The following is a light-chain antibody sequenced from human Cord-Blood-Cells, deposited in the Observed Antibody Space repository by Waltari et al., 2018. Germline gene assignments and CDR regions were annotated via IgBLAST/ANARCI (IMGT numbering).Light chain of an antibody. V-gene: IGLV2-14*01. CDR1: SSDVGGYNY. CDR3: SSYTSSSTYV. J-gene: IGLJ1*01. Sequence: QSALTQPPSASGSPGQSITISCTGTSSDVGGYNYVSWYQQHPGKAPKLMIYDVSNRPSGVSNRFSGPKSGNTASLTISGLQAEDEADYYCSSYTSSSTYVFGTGTKVTVL. CDR2: DVS.